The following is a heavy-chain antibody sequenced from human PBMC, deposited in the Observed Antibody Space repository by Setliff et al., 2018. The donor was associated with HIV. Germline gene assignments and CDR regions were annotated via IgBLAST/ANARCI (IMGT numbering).Heavy chain of an antibody. J-gene: IGHJ4*02. CDR3: ARQLSNSFDS. D-gene: IGHD1-1*01. V-gene: IGHV1-2*02. CDR2: ISPNNGDT. Sequence: ASVKVSCKASGYTFTDYFLRWVRQAPGQGLEWMGWISPNNGDTTIPRRFRGRVTLTRDTSINTAYLELSGLRSDDTAVYFCARQLSNSFDSWGRETWSPSPQ. CDR1: GYTFTDYF.